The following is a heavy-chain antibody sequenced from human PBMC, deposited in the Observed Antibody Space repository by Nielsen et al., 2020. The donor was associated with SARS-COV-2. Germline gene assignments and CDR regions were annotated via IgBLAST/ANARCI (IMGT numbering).Heavy chain of an antibody. CDR1: GGSISSGGYY. CDR3: AGETYDFWSGTENWFDP. V-gene: IGHV4-61*08. Sequence: SETLSLTCTVSGGSISSGGYYWSWIRQPPGKGLEWIGYIYYSGSTNYNPSLKSRVTISVDTSKNQFSLKLSSVTAADTAVYYCAGETYDFWSGTENWFDPWGQGTLVTVSS. CDR2: IYYSGST. D-gene: IGHD3-3*01. J-gene: IGHJ5*02.